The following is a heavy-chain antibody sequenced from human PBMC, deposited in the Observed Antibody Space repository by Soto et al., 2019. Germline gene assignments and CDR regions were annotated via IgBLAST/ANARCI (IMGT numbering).Heavy chain of an antibody. V-gene: IGHV3-30-3*01. CDR2: ISYDGSNK. Sequence: QPGGSLRLSCAASGFTFSSYAMHWVRQAPGKGLEWVAVISYDGSNKYYADSVKGRFTISRDNSKNTLYLQMNSLRAEDTAVYYCARGTLVPWYPFEYFDYWGQGTLVTVSS. CDR1: GFTFSSYA. D-gene: IGHD2-2*01. CDR3: ARGTLVPWYPFEYFDY. J-gene: IGHJ4*02.